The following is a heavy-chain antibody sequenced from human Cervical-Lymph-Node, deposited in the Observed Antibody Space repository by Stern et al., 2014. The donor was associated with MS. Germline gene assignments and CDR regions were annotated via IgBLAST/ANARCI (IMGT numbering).Heavy chain of an antibody. Sequence: VQLVESGAEVKKPGASVKVSCKTAGYNFTDYGIIWVRQAPGQRLEWMGWIKTGNGNRRYSHKIQGRVTITRDTSASTAYMELSSLRSEDTAVYYCARTGTVVTSGYYYGMDVWGQGTTVTVSS. CDR1: GYNFTDYG. CDR2: IKTGNGNR. D-gene: IGHD4-23*01. CDR3: ARTGTVVTSGYYYGMDV. V-gene: IGHV1-3*04. J-gene: IGHJ6*02.